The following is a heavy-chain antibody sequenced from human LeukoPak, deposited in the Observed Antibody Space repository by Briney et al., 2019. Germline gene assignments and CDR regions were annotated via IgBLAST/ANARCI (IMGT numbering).Heavy chain of an antibody. J-gene: IGHJ4*02. Sequence: ASVKVSCKASGYTFTSYGISWVRQAPGQGLEWMGWISAYNGNTNYAQKLQGRVTMTTDTSTSTAYMELRNLRSDDTAVYYCARASRYYDFWSGLDYWGQGTLVTVSS. CDR2: ISAYNGNT. CDR1: GYTFTSYG. V-gene: IGHV1-18*01. D-gene: IGHD3-3*01. CDR3: ARASRYYDFWSGLDY.